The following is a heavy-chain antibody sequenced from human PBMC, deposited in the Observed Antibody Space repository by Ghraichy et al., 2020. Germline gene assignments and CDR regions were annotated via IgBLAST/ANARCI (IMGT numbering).Heavy chain of an antibody. J-gene: IGHJ6*02. Sequence: GGSLRLSCAASGFTFSRYWMHWVRQAPGKGLVWVSRINSDGSSTSYADSVKGRFTISRDNAKNTLDLQMNSLGAEDTAVYYCGIYCSSTTGYNGIGMDVWGQGTTVTVSS. CDR2: INSDGSST. CDR1: GFTFSRYW. CDR3: GIYCSSTTGYNGIGMDV. D-gene: IGHD2-2*02. V-gene: IGHV3-74*01.